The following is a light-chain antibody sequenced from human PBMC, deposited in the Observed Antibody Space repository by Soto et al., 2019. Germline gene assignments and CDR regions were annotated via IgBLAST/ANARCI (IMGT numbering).Light chain of an antibody. J-gene: IGKJ2*01. Sequence: EIVLTQSPGTLSLSSGERATLSCRASQSVSSDYLAWYQQKPGQAPRLVISDAFRRATGIPDRFSGSGSGTDFTLTISRLEPEDFALYYCHQYGSSPDTFGQGTELQIK. CDR2: DAF. CDR3: HQYGSSPDT. V-gene: IGKV3-20*01. CDR1: QSVSSDY.